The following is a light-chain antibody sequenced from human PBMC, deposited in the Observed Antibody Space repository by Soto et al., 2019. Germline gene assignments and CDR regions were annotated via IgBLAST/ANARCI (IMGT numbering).Light chain of an antibody. Sequence: EIVLTQSPGTLSLSPGERATLSCRASQSVSSSSYLAWYQQKPGQAPRLLIYGASSRATGIPDRFSGSGSATDFTLTISRLEAEDFAVYYCRQYGSSPSYTFGQGTKVEIK. CDR2: GAS. J-gene: IGKJ2*01. V-gene: IGKV3-20*01. CDR3: RQYGSSPSYT. CDR1: QSVSSSSY.